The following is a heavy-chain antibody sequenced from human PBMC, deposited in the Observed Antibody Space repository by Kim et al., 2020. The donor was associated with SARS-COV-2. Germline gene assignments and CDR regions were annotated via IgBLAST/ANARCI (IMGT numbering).Heavy chain of an antibody. J-gene: IGHJ5*02. CDR3: ARTTPPIHNCHSSSNCGGWFDP. CDR1: GGSISSGGYY. CDR2: IYYSGNT. Sequence: SETLSLTCTVSGGSISSGGYYWSWIRQHPGKGLDWIGYIYYSGNTYYNPSLKSRVSISVDTSKNQFSLRLNSVTVADTAVYYCARTTPPIHNCHSSSNCGGWFDPWGQGTLVTVSS. D-gene: IGHD2-2*01. V-gene: IGHV4-31*03.